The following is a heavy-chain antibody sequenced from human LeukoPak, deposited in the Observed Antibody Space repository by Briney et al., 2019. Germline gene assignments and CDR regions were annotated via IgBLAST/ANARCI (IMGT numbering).Heavy chain of an antibody. D-gene: IGHD3-22*01. Sequence: GGSLRLSCAASGFTFSSYAMSWVRQAPGKGLEWVSAISGSGGSTYYADLVKGRFTISRDNSKNTLYLQMNSLRAEATAVYYCAKGIYDSSGYPFDYWGQGTLVTVSS. V-gene: IGHV3-23*01. CDR1: GFTFSSYA. CDR2: ISGSGGST. CDR3: AKGIYDSSGYPFDY. J-gene: IGHJ4*02.